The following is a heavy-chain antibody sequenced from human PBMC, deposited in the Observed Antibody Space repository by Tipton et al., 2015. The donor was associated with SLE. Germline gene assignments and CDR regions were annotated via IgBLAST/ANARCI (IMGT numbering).Heavy chain of an antibody. J-gene: IGHJ4*02. Sequence: TLSLTCTVSGGSIDRSYWNWIRQSPGRGLEWIGYGFYSGSTGHNPSLKGRVTISVDRSNTQSSLRLTSVTAADTAVYYCARDLRGNFDYYFDSWGQGALVTVSS. CDR1: GGSIDRSY. CDR3: ARDLRGNFDYYFDS. CDR2: GFYSGST. V-gene: IGHV4-59*01.